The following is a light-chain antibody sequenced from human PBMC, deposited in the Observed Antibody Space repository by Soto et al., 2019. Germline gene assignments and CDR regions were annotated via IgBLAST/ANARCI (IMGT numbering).Light chain of an antibody. V-gene: IGLV2-11*01. CDR3: CSYAGSYSWV. CDR1: SSDVGGYNY. CDR2: DVS. Sequence: QSALTQPRSVSGSPGQSVTISCTGTSSDVGGYNYVSWYQQHPGKAPKFMIYDVSKRPSGVPDRFSGSKSGNTASLTISGLQAEYEADYYCCSYAGSYSWVFGGGTKLTVL. J-gene: IGLJ3*02.